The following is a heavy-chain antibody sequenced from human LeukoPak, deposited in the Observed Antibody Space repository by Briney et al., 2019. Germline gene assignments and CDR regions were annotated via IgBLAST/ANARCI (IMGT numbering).Heavy chain of an antibody. D-gene: IGHD6-13*01. CDR3: ARVRGSSSWGDY. J-gene: IGHJ4*02. V-gene: IGHV1-46*01. Sequence: ASVKVSCKASGYTFTSYYMHWVRQAPGQGLEWMGIINPSGGSTSYAQKFQGRVTMTRNTSISTAYMELSSLRSEDTAVYYCARVRGSSSWGDYWGQGTLVTVSS. CDR1: GYTFTSYY. CDR2: INPSGGST.